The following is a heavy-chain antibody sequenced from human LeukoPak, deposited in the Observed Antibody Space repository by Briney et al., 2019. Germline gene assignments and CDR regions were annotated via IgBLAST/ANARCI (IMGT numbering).Heavy chain of an antibody. CDR2: ISDSSGRT. V-gene: IGHV3-23*01. D-gene: IGHD3-10*01. J-gene: IGHJ4*02. Sequence: GSLRLSCAVSGITLSNYGMSWVRQAPGKGLEWVAGISDSSGRTNYADSVQGRYTIARDNSKNTLYLQMTSLRAEDTAVYFCAKRGVVIRVILVGFHKEAYYFDSWGQGALVTVSS. CDR3: AKRGVVIRVILVGFHKEAYYFDS. CDR1: GITLSNYG.